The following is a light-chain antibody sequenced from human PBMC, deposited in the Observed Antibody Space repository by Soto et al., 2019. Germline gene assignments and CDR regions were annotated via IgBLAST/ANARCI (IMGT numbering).Light chain of an antibody. CDR1: QSVTSNY. J-gene: IGKJ1*01. CDR3: QQYGGLPRT. Sequence: EIVLTQSPATLSLSPGERATLSCRASQSVTSNYLAWFQQKPGQAPRLLIYGASNRATDIPDRFSGSGSGTDFTLTISRLEPEDFAVYYCQQYGGLPRTFGQGTKVDI. CDR2: GAS. V-gene: IGKV3-20*01.